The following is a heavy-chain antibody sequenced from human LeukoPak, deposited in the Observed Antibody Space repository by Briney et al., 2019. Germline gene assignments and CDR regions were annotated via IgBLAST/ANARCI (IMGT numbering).Heavy chain of an antibody. V-gene: IGHV4-39*01. CDR1: GGSISSSSYY. Sequence: SETLSLTCTVSGGSISSSSYYWGWIRQPPGKGLEWIGSIYKSGNTYYNPSLRSRVTISVDTSKNQFSLKQTSVTAADTAVYYCARQVYASGSADAFDIWGQGTMLTFST. CDR2: IYKSGNT. CDR3: ARQVYASGSADAFDI. D-gene: IGHD3-10*01. J-gene: IGHJ3*02.